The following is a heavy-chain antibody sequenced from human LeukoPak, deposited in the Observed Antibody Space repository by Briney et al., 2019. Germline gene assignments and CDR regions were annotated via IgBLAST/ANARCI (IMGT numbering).Heavy chain of an antibody. J-gene: IGHJ4*02. CDR1: GFTFSDSN. CDR2: VRSKTNNYAT. D-gene: IGHD1-20*01. V-gene: IGHV3-73*01. CDR3: TRQGPNWTDDFDY. Sequence: GGSLRLSCAASGFTFSDSNMHWVRQASGKGLEWVGRVRSKTNNYATEYAASVNGRFTISRDDSKNTAYLQMNSLKTEDTAVYYCTRQGPNWTDDFDYWGRGTLAAVSS.